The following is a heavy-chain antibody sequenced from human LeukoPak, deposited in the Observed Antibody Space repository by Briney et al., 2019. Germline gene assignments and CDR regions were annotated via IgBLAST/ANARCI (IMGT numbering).Heavy chain of an antibody. CDR3: ARGREEGITMILVAEY. CDR1: GGSFSGYY. Sequence: SETLSLTCAVYGGSFSGYYWSWIRQPPGKGLEWIGEINHSGSTNYNPSLKSRVTISVDTSNNQFSLKLSSVTAADTAVYYCARGREEGITMILVAEYWGQGTLVTVSS. D-gene: IGHD3-22*01. J-gene: IGHJ4*02. V-gene: IGHV4-34*01. CDR2: INHSGST.